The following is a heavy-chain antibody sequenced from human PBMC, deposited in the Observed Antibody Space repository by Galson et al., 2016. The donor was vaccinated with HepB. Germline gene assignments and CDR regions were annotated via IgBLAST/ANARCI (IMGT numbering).Heavy chain of an antibody. J-gene: IGHJ5*02. Sequence: SLRLSCAASGFNFATYAMHWVRQAPGKGLEWLAVISYGGSNENYADSVKGRFSISRVNSKNMVYLQMNGLRPEDTAVYYCARDFGDEPGSSDYTSWGQGTLLIVSS. V-gene: IGHV3-30-3*01. CDR1: GFNFATYA. CDR3: ARDFGDEPGSSDYTS. CDR2: ISYGGSNE. D-gene: IGHD3-22*01.